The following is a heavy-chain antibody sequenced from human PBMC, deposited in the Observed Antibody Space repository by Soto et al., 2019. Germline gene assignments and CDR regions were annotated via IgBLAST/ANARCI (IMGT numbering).Heavy chain of an antibody. CDR3: ARVRTEVTMVRGVIIRWFDP. V-gene: IGHV1-46*01. CDR2: INPNSGNT. J-gene: IGHJ5*02. CDR1: GYIFINYY. D-gene: IGHD3-10*01. Sequence: ASVKVSCKASGYIFINYYIHWVRQAPGQGLERIGIINPNSGNTNYAQKFQGRVTMTRDTSTSTVYMELSSLRSEDTAVYYCARVRTEVTMVRGVIIRWFDPWGQGTLVTVSS.